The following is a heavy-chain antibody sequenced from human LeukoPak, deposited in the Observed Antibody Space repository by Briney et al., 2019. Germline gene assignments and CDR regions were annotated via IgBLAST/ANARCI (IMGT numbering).Heavy chain of an antibody. J-gene: IGHJ4*02. CDR2: IYSSGST. Sequence: SETLFLTCTVSGGSINSYYWSWIRQPAGKGLAWIGRIYSSGSTNYNPSLKSRVSMSVDTSKNQFSLKLTSVTAADTAVYCCARGGKATVVTMWGQGILVTVSS. CDR1: GGSINSYY. D-gene: IGHD4-23*01. V-gene: IGHV4-4*07. CDR3: ARGGKATVVTM.